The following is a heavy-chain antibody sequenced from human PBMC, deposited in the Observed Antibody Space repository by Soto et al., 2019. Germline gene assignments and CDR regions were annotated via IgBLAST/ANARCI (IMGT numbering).Heavy chain of an antibody. CDR2: ISEDVSNL. D-gene: IGHD5-18*01. CDR3: ARGAIRGYSYGHSDY. CDR1: GFTFSNYG. J-gene: IGHJ4*02. Sequence: GGSLRLSCAAPGFTFSNYGMFWVRQAPGKGLECVAFISEDVSNLYCADSVKGRFAISRDNAQNSLYLHMNSLRGEDTAVYYCARGAIRGYSYGHSDYWGQGTLVTVSS. V-gene: IGHV3-30*03.